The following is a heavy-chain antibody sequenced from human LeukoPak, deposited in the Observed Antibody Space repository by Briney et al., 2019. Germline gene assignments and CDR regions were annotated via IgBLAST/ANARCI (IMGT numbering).Heavy chain of an antibody. V-gene: IGHV4-4*07. J-gene: IGHJ6*03. CDR3: ARDWRDPYYYYYMDV. Sequence: PSETLSLTCTVSGGSISSYYWSWIRQPAGKGLEWIGRIYASGSTNYNPSLKSRVTMSVDTSKNQFSLKLSSVTAADTAVYYCARDWRDPYYYYYMDVWGKGTTVTVSS. CDR1: GGSISSYY. CDR2: IYASGST.